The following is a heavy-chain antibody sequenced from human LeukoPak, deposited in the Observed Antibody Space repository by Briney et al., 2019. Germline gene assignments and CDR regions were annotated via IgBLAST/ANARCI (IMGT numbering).Heavy chain of an antibody. CDR1: GYTFTDYY. D-gene: IGHD6-13*01. CDR2: INLNSGGT. CDR3: ARGPLIFIAAAGLDY. Sequence: ASVTVSFKASGYTFTDYYMHWVRQAPGQGLEWMGWINLNSGGTNYAQKFQGRVTMTRDTSISTAYMELSRLRSDDTAVYYCARGPLIFIAAAGLDYWGQGTLVTVSS. J-gene: IGHJ4*02. V-gene: IGHV1-2*02.